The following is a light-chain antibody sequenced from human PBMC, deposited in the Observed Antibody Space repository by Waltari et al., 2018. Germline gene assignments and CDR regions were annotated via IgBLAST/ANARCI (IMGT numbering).Light chain of an antibody. CDR2: GAS. J-gene: IGKJ4*01. V-gene: IGKV1-39*01. Sequence: DIQMTQSPPSLSASVGERVSITCRSSQSIGNAYLNWYQQKPGKAPKLLIYGASTLQSGVPSRFIGSGSGTDFTLTISSLQPEDFATYYCQQTYNNPPFFGGGTRVEI. CDR1: QSIGNAY. CDR3: QQTYNNPPF.